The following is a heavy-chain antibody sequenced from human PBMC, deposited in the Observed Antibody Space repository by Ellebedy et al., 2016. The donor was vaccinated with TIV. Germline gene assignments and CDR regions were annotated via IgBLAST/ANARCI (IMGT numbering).Heavy chain of an antibody. V-gene: IGHV4-59*12. J-gene: IGHJ3*02. D-gene: IGHD3-10*02. CDR1: GGSISSYY. Sequence: SETLSLTCTVSGGSISSYYWSWIRQPPGKGLEWVGYIYHNGGTNYSPSLKSRLTISVDTSRNQFSLKLSSVTAEDTAIYYCARERETAMMLIAFDIWGHGTMVTVSS. CDR3: ARERETAMMLIAFDI. CDR2: IYHNGGT.